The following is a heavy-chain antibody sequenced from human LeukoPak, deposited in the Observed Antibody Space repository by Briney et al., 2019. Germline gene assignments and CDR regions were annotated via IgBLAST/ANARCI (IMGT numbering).Heavy chain of an antibody. J-gene: IGHJ4*02. CDR1: GGSFSGYY. D-gene: IGHD6-19*01. V-gene: IGHV4-34*01. Sequence: SETLSLTCAVYGGSFSGYYWSWIRQPPGKGLEWIGEINHSGSTNYNPSLKSRVTISVDTSKNQFSLKLSSVTAADTAVYYYARRRYSSGWYAVDYWGQGTLVTVSS. CDR3: ARRRYSSGWYAVDY. CDR2: INHSGST.